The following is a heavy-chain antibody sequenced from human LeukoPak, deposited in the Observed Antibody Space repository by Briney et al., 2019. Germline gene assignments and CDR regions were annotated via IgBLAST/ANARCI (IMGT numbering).Heavy chain of an antibody. J-gene: IGHJ6*03. D-gene: IGHD4-11*01. V-gene: IGHV1-2*02. CDR1: GYTFTGYY. Sequence: GTSVKVSCKASGYTFTGYYMHWVRQAPGQGLEWMGWINPNSGGTNYAQKFQGRVTMTRDTSISTAYMELSRLRSDDTAVYYCARERGPVTTRGYYYYYYMDVWGKGTTVTVSS. CDR3: ARERGPVTTRGYYYYYYMDV. CDR2: INPNSGGT.